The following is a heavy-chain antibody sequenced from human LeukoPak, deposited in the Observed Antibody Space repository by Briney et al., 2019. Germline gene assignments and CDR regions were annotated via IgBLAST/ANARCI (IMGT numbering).Heavy chain of an antibody. CDR3: AKAQYYYGLGRYAFDI. CDR2: IRYDGSNK. Sequence: PGGSLRLSCAASGFTFSSYGMHWVRQAPGKGLEWVAVIRYDGSNKYYADSVKGRFTISRDNSKNTLYLQMNSLRAEDTAVYYCAKAQYYYGLGRYAFDIWGQGTMVTVSS. J-gene: IGHJ3*02. D-gene: IGHD3-10*01. CDR1: GFTFSSYG. V-gene: IGHV3-30*02.